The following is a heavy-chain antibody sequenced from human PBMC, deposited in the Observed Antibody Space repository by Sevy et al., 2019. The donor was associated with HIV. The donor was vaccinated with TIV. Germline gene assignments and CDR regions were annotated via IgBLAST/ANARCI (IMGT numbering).Heavy chain of an antibody. CDR1: GGSITSLY. Sequence: SETLSLTCTVSGGSITSLYWNWIRQPPGKGLEWIANIYYNGHINYNPSLKSRVTLSLDTSKNQFSLGLNSVTAPDTAMYYCAGENAWGRGYSWGQGTLVTVSS. V-gene: IGHV4-59*11. J-gene: IGHJ4*02. D-gene: IGHD1-26*01. CDR3: AGENAWGRGYS. CDR2: IYYNGHI.